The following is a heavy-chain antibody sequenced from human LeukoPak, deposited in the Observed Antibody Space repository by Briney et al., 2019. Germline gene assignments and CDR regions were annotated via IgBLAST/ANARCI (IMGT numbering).Heavy chain of an antibody. J-gene: IGHJ4*02. Sequence: PGGSLRLSCAASGFTFSTYSMNWVRQVPGKGLEWVSSISSSSSYIYYADSVKGRFTISRDNAKNPLYLQMSSLRAEDTAVYYCASSTGTYYDSSAYDYWGQGTLVTVSS. CDR3: ASSTGTYYDSSAYDY. CDR2: ISSSSSYI. D-gene: IGHD3-22*01. CDR1: GFTFSTYS. V-gene: IGHV3-21*01.